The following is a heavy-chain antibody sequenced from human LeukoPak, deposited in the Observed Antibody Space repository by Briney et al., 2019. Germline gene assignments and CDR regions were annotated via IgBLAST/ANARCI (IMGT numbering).Heavy chain of an antibody. V-gene: IGHV3-30*18. Sequence: GGSLRLSCAASGFTFSSYGMHWVRQAPGKGLEWVAVISYDGSNKYYADSVKGRFTISRDNSENTLYLQMNSLRAEDTAVYYCAKEDDYGDYYYGMDVWGQGTTVTVSS. CDR2: ISYDGSNK. J-gene: IGHJ6*02. CDR1: GFTFSSYG. D-gene: IGHD4-17*01. CDR3: AKEDDYGDYYYGMDV.